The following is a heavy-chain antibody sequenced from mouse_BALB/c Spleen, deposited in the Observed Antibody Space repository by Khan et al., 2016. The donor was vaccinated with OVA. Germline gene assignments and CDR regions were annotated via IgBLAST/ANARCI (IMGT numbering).Heavy chain of an antibody. D-gene: IGHD2-14*01. CDR2: INTYTGEP. Sequence: QIQLVLSGPELKKPGETVQISCKASGFTFTNYGMNWVKQDPGKGLTWMGWINTYTGEPTFADDIKGRFAFSLETSASTAYLQINSLKKEDTATYVNARGGYDGTMDSGGQGTSVTVAA. CDR3: ARGGYDGTMDS. J-gene: IGHJ4*01. V-gene: IGHV9-3-1*01. CDR1: GFTFTNYG.